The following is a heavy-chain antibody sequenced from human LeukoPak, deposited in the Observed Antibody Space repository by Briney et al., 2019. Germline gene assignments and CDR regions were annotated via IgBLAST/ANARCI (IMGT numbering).Heavy chain of an antibody. CDR2: FYTSGST. Sequence: SETLSLTCTVSGGSISSYYWSWIRQPAGKGLEWIGRFYTSGSTNYNPSLKSRVTMSVDTSKNQFSLKLSSVTAADTAVYYCARGDPRRSHYYYYYMDVWGKGTTVTVSS. D-gene: IGHD1-14*01. CDR1: GGSISSYY. V-gene: IGHV4-4*07. J-gene: IGHJ6*03. CDR3: ARGDPRRSHYYYYYMDV.